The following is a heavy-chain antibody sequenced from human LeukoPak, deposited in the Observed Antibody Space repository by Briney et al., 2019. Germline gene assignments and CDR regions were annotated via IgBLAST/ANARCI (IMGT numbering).Heavy chain of an antibody. V-gene: IGHV3-30-3*01. CDR3: TRVGYIDEGIDY. Sequence: GGSLRLSCAASGFTFSSYAMHWVRQAPGKGLEWVAVISYDGSNKYYADSVKGRFTISRDNSKNTLYLQMNSLRAEDTAIYYCTRVGYIDEGIDYWGQGTLVTVSS. CDR2: ISYDGSNK. D-gene: IGHD5-24*01. CDR1: GFTFSSYA. J-gene: IGHJ4*02.